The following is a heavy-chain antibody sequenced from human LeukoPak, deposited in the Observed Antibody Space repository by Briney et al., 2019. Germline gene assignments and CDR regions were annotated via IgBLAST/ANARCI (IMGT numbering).Heavy chain of an antibody. Sequence: SETLSLTCTVSGGSISNYYWSWIRQPAGKGLEWIGRIYNSGSTNYDPSLKSRVTMSVDTSKNQFSLRLSSVTAADTAVYYCARHSPIAVAADDYYGVDVWGQGTTVTVSS. CDR2: IYNSGST. CDR1: GGSISNYY. V-gene: IGHV4-4*07. J-gene: IGHJ6*02. D-gene: IGHD6-19*01. CDR3: ARHSPIAVAADDYYGVDV.